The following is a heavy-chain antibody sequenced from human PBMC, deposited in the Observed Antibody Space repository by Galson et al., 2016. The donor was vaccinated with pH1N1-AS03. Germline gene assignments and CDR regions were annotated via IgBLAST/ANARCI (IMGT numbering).Heavy chain of an antibody. J-gene: IGHJ6*02. Sequence: SVKVSCKAFGYTFTTYGISWVRQAPGHGLEWMGWISTYDGKTNYAQKLRGRVSMATDTSTNTAYLDLRSLTSGDTAVYYCARGGAVRGLLNYFHYYGLDVWGQGTTVTVS. V-gene: IGHV1-18*01. CDR1: GYTFTTYG. CDR3: ARGGAVRGLLNYFHYYGLDV. D-gene: IGHD3-10*01. CDR2: ISTYDGKT.